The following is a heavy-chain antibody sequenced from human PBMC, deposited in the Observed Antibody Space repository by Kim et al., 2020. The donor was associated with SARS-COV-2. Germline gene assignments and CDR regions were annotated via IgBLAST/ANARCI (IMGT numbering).Heavy chain of an antibody. CDR1: GFTFSSYE. CDR3: ARGPHRYFDY. V-gene: IGHV3-48*03. J-gene: IGHJ4*02. CDR2: ISSSGSTI. Sequence: GGSLRLSCAASGFTFSSYEMNWVRQAPGKGLEWVSYISSSGSTIYYADSVKGRFTISRDNAKNSLYLQMNSLRAEDTAVYYCARGPHRYFDYWGQGTRVTVSS.